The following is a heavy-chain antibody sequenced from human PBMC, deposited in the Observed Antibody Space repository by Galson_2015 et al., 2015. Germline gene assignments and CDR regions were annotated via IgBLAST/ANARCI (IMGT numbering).Heavy chain of an antibody. CDR3: ARGQEGSFSDY. Sequence: SLRLSCAASGFTVSSNYMSWVRQAPGKGLEWVSVIYSGGSTYYADSVKGRFTISRDNSKNTLYLQMNSLRAEDTAVYYCARGQEGSFSDYWGQGTLVTVSS. CDR2: IYSGGST. CDR1: GFTVSSNY. V-gene: IGHV3-53*01. J-gene: IGHJ4*02.